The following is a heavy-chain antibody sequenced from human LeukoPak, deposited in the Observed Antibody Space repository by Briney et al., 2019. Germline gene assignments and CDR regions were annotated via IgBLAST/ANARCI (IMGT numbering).Heavy chain of an antibody. CDR2: IIPIVGTA. D-gene: IGHD3-22*01. CDR1: GGTFSSYA. CDR3: ANYDSSGYGHLDY. Sequence: SVKVSCKXSGGTFSSYAFSWVRQAPGQGLEWMGGIIPIVGTAKYAQKFQGRVTITTDESTSTVSMELSSLRSEDTAVYYCANYDSSGYGHLDYWGQGTLVTVSS. V-gene: IGHV1-69*05. J-gene: IGHJ4*02.